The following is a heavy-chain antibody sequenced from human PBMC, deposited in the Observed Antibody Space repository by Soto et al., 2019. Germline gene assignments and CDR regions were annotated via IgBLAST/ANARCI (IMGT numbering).Heavy chain of an antibody. V-gene: IGHV3-33*01. D-gene: IGHD2-15*01. CDR2: IWYDGSNK. CDR1: GFTFSSYG. J-gene: IGHJ4*02. Sequence: QVQLVESGGGVVQPGRSLRLSCAASGFTFSSYGMHWVRQAPGKGLEWVAIIWYDGSNKYYADSVRGRFTISRDDSKNTLYLQMDILRAEDTAVYYCATTSVVAASSSYFDYWGRGTLVSVSS. CDR3: ATTSVVAASSSYFDY.